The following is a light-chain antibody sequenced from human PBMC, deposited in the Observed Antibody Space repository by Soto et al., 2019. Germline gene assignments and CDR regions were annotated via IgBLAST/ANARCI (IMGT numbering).Light chain of an antibody. CDR1: QGIRND. CDR3: QQRSNWPPLIS. J-gene: IGKJ5*01. V-gene: IGKV1-6*01. Sequence: AIQMTQSPSSLSASVGDRVTITCRASQGIRNDLGWYQQKPGKAPKLLIYAASSLQSEVPSRFSGSGSGTDFTLTISSLEPEDFAVYYCQQRSNWPPLISFGQGTRLEIK. CDR2: AAS.